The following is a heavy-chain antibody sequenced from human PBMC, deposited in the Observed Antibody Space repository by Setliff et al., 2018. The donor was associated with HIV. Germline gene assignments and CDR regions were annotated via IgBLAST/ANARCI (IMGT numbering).Heavy chain of an antibody. CDR1: GYTFTHYA. Sequence: GASVKVSCKASGYTFTHYAISWVRQAPGQGLEYLGWISAYNGNTNYAQKVQGRITMTTDASTSTVDMELRGLTSDDTAVYYCARLASGGWPLEVFDIWGQGTMVTVSS. D-gene: IGHD2-15*01. V-gene: IGHV1-18*01. CDR2: ISAYNGNT. CDR3: ARLASGGWPLEVFDI. J-gene: IGHJ3*02.